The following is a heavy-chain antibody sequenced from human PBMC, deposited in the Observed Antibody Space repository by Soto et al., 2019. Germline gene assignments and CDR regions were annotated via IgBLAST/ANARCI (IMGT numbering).Heavy chain of an antibody. V-gene: IGHV1-69*12. J-gene: IGHJ6*02. CDR1: GGTFSSYA. CDR2: IIPIFGTA. CDR3: AGTTGGSGLYYYGRDV. Sequence: QVQLVQSGAEVKKPGSSVKVSCKASGGTFSSYAISWVRQAPGQGLEWMGGIIPIFGTANYAQKFQGRVTITADESTSTAYMDLSSLRSEDTAVYCCAGTTGGSGLYYYGRDVWGQGTTVTVSS. D-gene: IGHD3-10*01.